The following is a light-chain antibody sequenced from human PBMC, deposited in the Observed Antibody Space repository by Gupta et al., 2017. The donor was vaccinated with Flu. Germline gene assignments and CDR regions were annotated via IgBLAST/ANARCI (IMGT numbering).Light chain of an antibody. CDR3: QSYDGAYHV. J-gene: IGLJ3*02. CDR1: SGNIASSF. V-gene: IGLV6-57*01. CDR2: EDD. Sequence: FMLTQPHSVSESPGKAVTISCTRSSGNIASSFVQWYQQRPGSSPTTVIFEDDQRPSGVPDRFSGSIDRSSNSASLSISGLKTEDEADYYCQSYDGAYHVFGGGTKVTVL.